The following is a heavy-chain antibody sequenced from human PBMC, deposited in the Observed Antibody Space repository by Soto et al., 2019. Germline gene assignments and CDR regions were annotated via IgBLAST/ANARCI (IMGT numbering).Heavy chain of an antibody. CDR2: IYYSGST. J-gene: IGHJ3*02. CDR1: GGSISSGGYY. CDR3: ASSTPRITMIATLPAFDI. Sequence: QVQLQESGPGLVKPSQTLSLTCTVSGGSISSGGYYWSWIRQHPGKGLEWIGYIYYSGSTYYNPSLKSRVTISVDTSKNQCSLKLSSVTAAGTAVYYCASSTPRITMIATLPAFDIWGQGTMVNVSS. V-gene: IGHV4-31*03. D-gene: IGHD3-22*01.